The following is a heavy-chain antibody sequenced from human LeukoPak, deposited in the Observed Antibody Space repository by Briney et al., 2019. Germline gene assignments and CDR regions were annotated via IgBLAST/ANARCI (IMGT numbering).Heavy chain of an antibody. CDR2: IYYNGGT. J-gene: IGHJ5*02. CDR3: ARGFIVGATPWFDP. D-gene: IGHD1-26*01. CDR1: GGSISSYY. Sequence: SETLSLTCTVSGGSISSYYWSWIRQPPGKGLEWIGYIYYNGGTNYNPSLKSRVTISVDTSKNQFSLKLSSVTAADTAVYYCARGFIVGATPWFDPWGQGTLVTVSS. V-gene: IGHV4-59*12.